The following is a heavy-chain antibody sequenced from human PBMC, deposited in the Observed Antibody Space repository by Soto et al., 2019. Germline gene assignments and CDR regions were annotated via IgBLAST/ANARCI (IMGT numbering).Heavy chain of an antibody. Sequence: SVKVSCKASGGTFSSYAISWVRQAPGQGLEWMGGIIPIFGTANYAQKFQGRVTITADESTSTAYMELSSLRSEDTAVYYCARDGVEDGYNSGVPYRMDVWGQGTKVTVSS. CDR1: GGTFSSYA. D-gene: IGHD5-12*01. J-gene: IGHJ6*02. CDR3: ARDGVEDGYNSGVPYRMDV. CDR2: IIPIFGTA. V-gene: IGHV1-69*13.